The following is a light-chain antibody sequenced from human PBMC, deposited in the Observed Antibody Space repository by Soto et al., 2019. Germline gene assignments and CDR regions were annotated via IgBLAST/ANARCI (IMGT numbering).Light chain of an antibody. CDR1: QSISRY. V-gene: IGKV1-39*01. Sequence: DIQLTQSPSSLSASVGDRITITCRSSQSISRYLNWYQQRPGTAPKVLIFGANSLQSGVPSRFSGSGSGTEFTLTISSLQPEDFATYYCQQYNSYSRTFGQGTKVDIK. CDR3: QQYNSYSRT. J-gene: IGKJ1*01. CDR2: GAN.